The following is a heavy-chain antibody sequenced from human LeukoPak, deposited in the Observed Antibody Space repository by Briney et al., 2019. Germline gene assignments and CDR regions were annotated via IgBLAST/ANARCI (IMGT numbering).Heavy chain of an antibody. Sequence: PGGPLRLSCAASGFTFSSYAMHWVRQAPGKGLEWVAVISYDGSNKYYADSVKGRFTISRDNSKNTLYLQMNSLRAEDTAVYYCATPVQKEVVVVAANDYWGQGTLVTVSS. CDR1: GFTFSSYA. CDR3: ATPVQKEVVVVAANDY. V-gene: IGHV3-30-3*01. CDR2: ISYDGSNK. D-gene: IGHD2-15*01. J-gene: IGHJ4*02.